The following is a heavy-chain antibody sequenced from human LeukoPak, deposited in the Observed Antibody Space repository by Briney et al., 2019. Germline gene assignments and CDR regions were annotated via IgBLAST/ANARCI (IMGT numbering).Heavy chain of an antibody. CDR1: GYTLTAYY. J-gene: IGHJ5*02. CDR2: INPNSGGT. D-gene: IGHD2-15*01. V-gene: IGHV1-2*06. CDR3: ARGYCSGGTCYLVENWLDP. Sequence: ASVKVSCKASGYTLTAYYIYWVRQAPGQGLEWMGRINPNSGGTGYAQNFQGRVTMTRDTSISTAYRELSRLRSDDTAVYYCARGYCSGGTCYLVENWLDPWGQGTLVTVSS.